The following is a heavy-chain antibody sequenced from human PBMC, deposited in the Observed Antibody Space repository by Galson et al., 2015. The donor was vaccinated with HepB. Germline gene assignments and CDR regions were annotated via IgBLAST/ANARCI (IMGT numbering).Heavy chain of an antibody. V-gene: IGHV3-48*03. J-gene: IGHJ4*02. CDR3: ASYPPGIAVAGAIDY. Sequence: SLRLSCAASGFTFSSYEMNWVRQAPGKGLEWVSYISSSGSTIYYADSVKGRFTISRDNAKNSLYLQMNSLRAEDTAVYYCASYPPGIAVAGAIDYWGQGTLVTVSS. CDR2: ISSSGSTI. D-gene: IGHD6-19*01. CDR1: GFTFSSYE.